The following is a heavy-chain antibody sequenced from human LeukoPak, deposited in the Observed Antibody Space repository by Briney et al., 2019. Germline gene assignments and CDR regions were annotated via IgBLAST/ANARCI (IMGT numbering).Heavy chain of an antibody. V-gene: IGHV3-30*02. CDR3: AAGDIYSNYLFWFDP. D-gene: IGHD4-11*01. Sequence: GGSLRRSCAGTGFTFSSYGMHWVRQAPGKGLEWVAFIRYDGSNKYYADSVKGRFTISRDNSKNTLYLQMNSLRAEDTAVYYCAAGDIYSNYLFWFDPWGQGTLVTVSS. J-gene: IGHJ5*02. CDR2: IRYDGSNK. CDR1: GFTFSSYG.